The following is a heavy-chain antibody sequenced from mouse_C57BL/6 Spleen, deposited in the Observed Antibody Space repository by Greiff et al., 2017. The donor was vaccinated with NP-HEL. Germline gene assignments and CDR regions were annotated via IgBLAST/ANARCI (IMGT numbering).Heavy chain of an antibody. CDR2: IHPNSGST. V-gene: IGHV1-64*01. J-gene: IGHJ1*03. Sequence: QVQLQQPGAELVKPGASVKLSCKASGYTFTSYWMHWVKQRPGQGLEWIGMIHPNSGSTNYNEKFKSKATLTVDKSSSTAYMQLSSLTSEDSAVYYCASGGYDGYYDWYFDVWGTGTTVTVSS. CDR1: GYTFTSYW. CDR3: ASGGYDGYYDWYFDV. D-gene: IGHD2-3*01.